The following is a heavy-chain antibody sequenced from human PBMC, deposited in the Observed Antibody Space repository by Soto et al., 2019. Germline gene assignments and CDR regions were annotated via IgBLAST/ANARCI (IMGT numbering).Heavy chain of an antibody. CDR1: GGPISSRSHY. V-gene: IGHV4-39*01. D-gene: IGHD3-3*01. Sequence: QLQLQESGPGLVKPSETLSLTCTVSGGPISSRSHYWGWIRQSPGKHLEWIGSAYYRWSTHYNPSLKTRVTISVDTSKNQVSLKVYSVTAADTAVYYCATAVGFGVVTPFFEYWGQGILVTVSS. CDR2: AYYRWST. CDR3: ATAVGFGVVTPFFEY. J-gene: IGHJ4*02.